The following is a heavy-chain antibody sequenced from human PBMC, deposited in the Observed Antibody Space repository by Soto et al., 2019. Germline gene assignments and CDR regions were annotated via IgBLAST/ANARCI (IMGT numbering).Heavy chain of an antibody. Sequence: QVQLQESGPGLVKPSQTLSLTCTVSGGSISSGGYYWSWIRQHPGKGLDWIGYIYYSGSTYYNPALKSRVTISVDTSKNQFSLKLSSVTAADTAVYYCAREYQLEEGWFDPWGQGTLVTVSS. CDR2: IYYSGST. CDR3: AREYQLEEGWFDP. V-gene: IGHV4-31*03. D-gene: IGHD2-2*01. J-gene: IGHJ5*02. CDR1: GGSISSGGYY.